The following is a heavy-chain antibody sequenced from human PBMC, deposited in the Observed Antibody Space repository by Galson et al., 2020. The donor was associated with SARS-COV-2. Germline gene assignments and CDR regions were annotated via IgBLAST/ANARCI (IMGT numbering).Heavy chain of an antibody. J-gene: IGHJ3*02. V-gene: IGHV1-24*01. CDR1: GYTLTELS. Sequence: ASVKVSCKVSGYTLTELSMHWVRQAPGKGLEWMGGFDPEDGETIYAQKFQGRVTMTEDTSTDTAYMELSSLRSEDTAVYYCATRYCSSTSCAYDAFDIWGQGTMVTVSS. D-gene: IGHD2-2*01. CDR3: ATRYCSSTSCAYDAFDI. CDR2: FDPEDGET.